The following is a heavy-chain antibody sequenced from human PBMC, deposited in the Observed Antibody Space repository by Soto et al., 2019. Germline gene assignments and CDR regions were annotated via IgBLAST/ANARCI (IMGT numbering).Heavy chain of an antibody. CDR2: IYYTGSN. D-gene: IGHD4-17*01. V-gene: IGHV4-61*03. CDR3: ARQVTTNYFFDY. CDR1: GGSVSGGSYY. J-gene: IGHJ4*02. Sequence: SETLSLTCTVSGGSVSGGSYYWSWIRQPPGKGLEWIGFIYYTGSNDYNPSLKSRVTMSVDTSKNHFSLKLSSVTASDTAVYYCARQVTTNYFFDYWGQGTLVTVSS.